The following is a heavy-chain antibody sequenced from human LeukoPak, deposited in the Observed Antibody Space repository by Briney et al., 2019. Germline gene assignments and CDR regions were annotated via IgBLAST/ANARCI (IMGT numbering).Heavy chain of an antibody. CDR3: ATGGLLRCFDY. J-gene: IGHJ4*02. CDR1: SYIFISYG. V-gene: IGHV1-18*01. CDR2: ISVYNGDT. Sequence: ASVKVSCKASSYIFISYGITWVRQAPGQGLEWMGWISVYNGDTNYAQKFQGRVTMTEDTSTDTAYMELSSLRSEDTAVYYCATGGLLRCFDYWGQGTLVTVSS. D-gene: IGHD1-26*01.